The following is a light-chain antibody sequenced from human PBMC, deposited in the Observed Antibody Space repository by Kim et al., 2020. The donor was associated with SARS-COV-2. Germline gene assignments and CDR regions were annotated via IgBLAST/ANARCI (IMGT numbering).Light chain of an antibody. CDR2: YDS. Sequence: SYELTQPPSVSVAPGKTASITCGGDNIGVKSVHWYQQKPGQAAVLVIHYDSDRPSGIPERFSGSNSGNTATLTITGVEAGDEADYYCEVWDNSRVHLVFG. CDR1: NIGVKS. V-gene: IGLV3-21*04. J-gene: IGLJ2*01. CDR3: EVWDNSRVHLV.